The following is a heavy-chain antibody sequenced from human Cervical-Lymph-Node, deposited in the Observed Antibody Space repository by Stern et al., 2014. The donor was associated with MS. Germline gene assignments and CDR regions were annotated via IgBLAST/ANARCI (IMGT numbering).Heavy chain of an antibody. CDR2: ISGSGADT. D-gene: IGHD1-26*01. CDR1: GLPFSSYD. Sequence: MQLVESGGGLVQPGGSLRLSCTASGLPFSSYDLSWVPQAPGKGLEWVSVISGSGADTYYGDSVKGRFTISRDNSKNTLYLRMNSLRAEDTAVYYCAKESGSYDYYYFGMDVWGQGTTVIVSS. J-gene: IGHJ6*02. CDR3: AKESGSYDYYYFGMDV. V-gene: IGHV3-23*04.